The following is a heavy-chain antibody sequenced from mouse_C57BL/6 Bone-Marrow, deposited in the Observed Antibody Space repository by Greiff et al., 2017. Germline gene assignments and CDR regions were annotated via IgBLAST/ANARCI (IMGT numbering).Heavy chain of an antibody. D-gene: IGHD2-5*01. Sequence: QVQLQQPGAELVKPGASVKLSCKASGYTFTSYWMHWVKQRPGQGLEWIGMIHPNSGSTNYNEKLKSKATLTVDKSSSTAYMQLSSLTSEDSAVYYCARYSNSWFAYWGQGTLGTVSA. J-gene: IGHJ3*01. CDR2: IHPNSGST. CDR3: ARYSNSWFAY. CDR1: GYTFTSYW. V-gene: IGHV1-64*01.